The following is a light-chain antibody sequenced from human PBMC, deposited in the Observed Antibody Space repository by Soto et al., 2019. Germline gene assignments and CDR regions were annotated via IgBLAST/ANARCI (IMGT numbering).Light chain of an antibody. CDR1: QSVSNN. CDR3: QQYSHWPRT. Sequence: EVVMTQSPATLSVSPGERATLSCRVSQSVSNNLAWYQQKPGQAPRLLIYGASTRATGIPARFSGSGSGTEFILTISSLESEDFSVYYCQQYSHWPRTFGQGTKVEI. V-gene: IGKV3-15*01. J-gene: IGKJ1*01. CDR2: GAS.